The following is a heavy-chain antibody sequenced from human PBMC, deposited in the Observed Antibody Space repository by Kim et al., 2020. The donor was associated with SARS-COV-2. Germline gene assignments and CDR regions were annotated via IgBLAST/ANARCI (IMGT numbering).Heavy chain of an antibody. V-gene: IGHV4-39*01. D-gene: IGHD5-12*01. J-gene: IGHJ4*02. CDR2: IYYSGST. CDR1: GGSISSSSYY. CDR3: ARLWRGYESKQLAAG. Sequence: SETLSLTCTVSGGSISSSSYYWGWIRQPPGKGLEWIGSIYYSGSTYYNPSLKSRVTISVDTSKNQFSLKLSSVTAADTAVYYCARLWRGYESKQLAAGWGQGTLVTVSS.